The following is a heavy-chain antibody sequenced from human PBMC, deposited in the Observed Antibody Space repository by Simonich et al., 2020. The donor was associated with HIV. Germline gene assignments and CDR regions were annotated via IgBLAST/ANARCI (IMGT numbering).Heavy chain of an antibody. CDR1: GFTFSSYA. V-gene: IGHV3-30*07. J-gene: IGHJ4*02. CDR2: ISYDGSKK. CDR3: ASGGSISSVWADDY. D-gene: IGHD3-16*01. Sequence: QVQLVESGGGVVQPGRSLRLSCAASGFTFSSYAMHWVRQAPGNGLEWVAVISYDGSKKYYADSVKGRFTITRDNSKNTLYLQMNSLRAEDTAVYYCASGGSISSVWADDYWGQGTLVTVSS.